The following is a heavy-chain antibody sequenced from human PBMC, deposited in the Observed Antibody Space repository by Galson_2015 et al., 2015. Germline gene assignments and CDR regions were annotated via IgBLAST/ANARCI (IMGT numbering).Heavy chain of an antibody. CDR2: IIPIFGTA. D-gene: IGHD2-2*01. CDR1: GGTFSSYA. CDR3: ATDLEAVPAANYYYYYMDV. Sequence: SCKASGGTFSSYAISWVRQAPGQGLEWMGGIIPIFGTANYAQKFQGRVTITADESTSTAYMELSSLRSEDTAVYYCATDLEAVPAANYYYYYMDVWGKGTTVTVSS. J-gene: IGHJ6*03. V-gene: IGHV1-69*01.